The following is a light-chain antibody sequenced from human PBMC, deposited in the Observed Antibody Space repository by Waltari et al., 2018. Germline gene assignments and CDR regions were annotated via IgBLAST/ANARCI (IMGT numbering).Light chain of an antibody. CDR3: QQYGSSPT. Sequence: EIVLTQSPGTLSLSPGERATPSCRASQSVSSSYLACYQQKPGQAPRLLIYGASSRATGIPDRFSGSGSGTDFTLTISRLEPEDFAVYYCQQYGSSPTFGGGTKVEIK. V-gene: IGKV3-20*01. CDR1: QSVSSSY. CDR2: GAS. J-gene: IGKJ4*01.